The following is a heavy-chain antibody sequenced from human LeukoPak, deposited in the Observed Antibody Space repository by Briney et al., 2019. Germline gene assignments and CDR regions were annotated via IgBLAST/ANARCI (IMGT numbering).Heavy chain of an antibody. CDR2: ISAYNGNT. CDR3: ARDIYRSSTSCDDY. CDR1: GYTFTSYG. D-gene: IGHD2-2*01. J-gene: IGHJ4*02. Sequence: ASVKVSCKASGYTFTSYGISWVRQAPGQGLEWMGWISAYNGNTNYAQKLQGRVTMTTDTSTSTAYMELRNLRSDDTAVYYCARDIYRSSTSCDDYWGQGTLVTVSS. V-gene: IGHV1-18*01.